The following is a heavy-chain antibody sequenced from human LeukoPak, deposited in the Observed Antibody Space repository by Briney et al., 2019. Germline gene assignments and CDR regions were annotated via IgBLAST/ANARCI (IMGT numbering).Heavy chain of an antibody. J-gene: IGHJ4*02. V-gene: IGHV3-66*01. CDR2: IYSGGTT. CDR1: GLTVSSTY. Sequence: GGSLRLSCAASGLTVSSTYMSWVRQAPGKGLEWVSVIYSGGTTYYADSVKGRFTISRDNSKNTLYLQMNSLRTEDTAVYYCTRDVYDYGSYWGQGTLVTVSS. D-gene: IGHD4/OR15-4a*01. CDR3: TRDVYDYGSY.